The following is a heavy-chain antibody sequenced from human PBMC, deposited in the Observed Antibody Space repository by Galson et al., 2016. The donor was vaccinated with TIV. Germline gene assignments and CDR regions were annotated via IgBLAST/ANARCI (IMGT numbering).Heavy chain of an antibody. CDR2: ISWNGGTV. CDR3: VKTNIYLRTVVADGAFDV. D-gene: IGHD2-15*01. J-gene: IGHJ3*01. V-gene: IGHV3-9*01. Sequence: CAASGFTFDEYAMHWVRQAPGKGPEWVAGISWNGGTVGYADSVKGRLTISRDNAKKSLYLQMNSLRREDTALYYCVKTNIYLRTVVADGAFDVWGQGTRVTVPS. CDR1: GFTFDEYA.